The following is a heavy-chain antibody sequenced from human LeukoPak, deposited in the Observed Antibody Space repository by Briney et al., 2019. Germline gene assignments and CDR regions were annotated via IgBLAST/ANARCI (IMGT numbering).Heavy chain of an antibody. CDR1: GFTFSSYW. Sequence: GGSLRLSCAASGFTFSSYWMHWVRQAPGKGLVWVSRIKSDGSTNYADSVKGRFTIYRDNAKNTVSLRMNSLRAEDTGVYYCARAPSEIGGYYPEYFRHWGQGTLVTVSS. D-gene: IGHD3-22*01. CDR3: ARAPSEIGGYYPEYFRH. CDR2: IKSDGST. J-gene: IGHJ1*01. V-gene: IGHV3-74*01.